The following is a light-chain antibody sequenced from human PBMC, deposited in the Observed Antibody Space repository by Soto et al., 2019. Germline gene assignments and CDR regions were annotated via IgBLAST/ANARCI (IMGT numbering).Light chain of an antibody. Sequence: IVLTQSPGTLALSPGARATLSCRASQSVSSSSLAWYQHKPGQAPRLLIYDAYSRATGITDRFSGSGSGTDFTLTISRLEPEDFAVYYCQQYGNSPLTFGHGTKVDIK. J-gene: IGKJ3*01. CDR2: DAY. CDR3: QQYGNSPLT. V-gene: IGKV3-20*01. CDR1: QSVSSSS.